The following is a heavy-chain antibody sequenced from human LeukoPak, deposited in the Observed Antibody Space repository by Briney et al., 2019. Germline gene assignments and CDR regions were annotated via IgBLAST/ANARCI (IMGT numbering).Heavy chain of an antibody. CDR1: GGSTSSSSYD. CDR2: IFYSGST. Sequence: SETLSLTCTVSGGSTSSSSYDWGWIRHPPVKGLEWIAIIFYSGSTYYNPSHKSRVTISVDTSKNQFSLKLSSVTAADTAVYYCARHEIVVVITTPSYFDYWGQGTLVTVSS. J-gene: IGHJ4*02. CDR3: ARHEIVVVITTPSYFDY. D-gene: IGHD3-22*01. V-gene: IGHV4-39*01.